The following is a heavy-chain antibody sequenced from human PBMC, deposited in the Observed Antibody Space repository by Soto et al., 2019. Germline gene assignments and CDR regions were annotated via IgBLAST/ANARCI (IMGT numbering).Heavy chain of an antibody. CDR2: INHSGST. J-gene: IGHJ6*02. D-gene: IGHD5-18*01. Sequence: SETLSLTCVVYGGSFSGIYWSWIRQPPGKGLEWIGEINHSGSTNYSPSLESRVTISLDTSNNQFSLELSRLRSDDTAVYYCARDKIGYSYGSYYYYGMDVWGQGTTVTVSS. CDR1: GGSFSGIY. V-gene: IGHV4-34*01. CDR3: ARDKIGYSYGSYYYYGMDV.